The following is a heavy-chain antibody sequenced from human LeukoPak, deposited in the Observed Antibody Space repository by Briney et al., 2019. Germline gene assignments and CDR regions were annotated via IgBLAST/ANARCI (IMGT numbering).Heavy chain of an antibody. J-gene: IGHJ4*02. CDR3: ARDASSGWRHDY. CDR1: GFTVSSNY. Sequence: GRSLGLSCAASGFTVSSNYMSWVRQAPGKGLEWVSVIYSGGGIYYADSVKGRFTISRDNSKNTLYLEMNSLRAEDTAVYYCARDASSGWRHDYWGQGTLVTVSS. CDR2: IYSGGGI. D-gene: IGHD6-19*01. V-gene: IGHV3-53*01.